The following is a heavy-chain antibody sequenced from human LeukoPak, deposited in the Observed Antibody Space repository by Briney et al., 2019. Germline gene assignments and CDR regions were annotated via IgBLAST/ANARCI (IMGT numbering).Heavy chain of an antibody. J-gene: IGHJ4*02. Sequence: PSETLSLTCAMSGGSFSGYYWTWIRQPPGKGLEWIGEINHTGSTKYNPSLKSRVTISVDTSKNQLSLRLSSVTAADTAVYYCVGWGLSETYVISDYWGQGTLVTVSS. CDR2: INHTGST. CDR3: VGWGLSETYVISDY. CDR1: GGSFSGYY. V-gene: IGHV4-34*01. D-gene: IGHD3-10*01.